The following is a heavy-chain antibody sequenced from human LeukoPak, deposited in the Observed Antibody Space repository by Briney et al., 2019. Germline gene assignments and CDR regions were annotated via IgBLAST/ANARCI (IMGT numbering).Heavy chain of an antibody. V-gene: IGHV3-48*03. CDR2: ISSSGSTI. Sequence: GGSLRLSCAASGFTFSSYEMNWVRQAPGKRLEWVSYISSSGSTIYYADSVKGRFTISRDNAKNSLYLQMNSLRAEDTAVYYCARGSTVTTADAFDIWGQGTMVTVSS. J-gene: IGHJ3*02. D-gene: IGHD4-17*01. CDR3: ARGSTVTTADAFDI. CDR1: GFTFSSYE.